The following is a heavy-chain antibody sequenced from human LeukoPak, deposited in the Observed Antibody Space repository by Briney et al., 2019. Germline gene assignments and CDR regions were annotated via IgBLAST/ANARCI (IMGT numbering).Heavy chain of an antibody. CDR1: GFTVSAYY. V-gene: IGHV3-53*01. D-gene: IGHD3-16*01. Sequence: GGSLRLSCAAAGFTVSAYYMSWVRQAPGKGLEWVSVIYSGGSTYYANSVGGRFTISRDNSKNTLFLQMNSLRAEDTAVYYCARGPGGDDHWGQGTLVTVSS. CDR2: IYSGGST. J-gene: IGHJ4*02. CDR3: ARGPGGDDH.